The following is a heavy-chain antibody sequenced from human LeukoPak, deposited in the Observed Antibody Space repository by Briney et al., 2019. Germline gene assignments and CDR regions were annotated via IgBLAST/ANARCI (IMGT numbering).Heavy chain of an antibody. Sequence: ASVKVSCKASGYTFTSYGISWVRRAPGQGLEWMGWISAYNGNTNYAQKLQGRVTMTTDTSTSTAYMELRSLRSDDTAVYYCAREWFGELFLDYWGQGTLVTVSS. V-gene: IGHV1-18*01. J-gene: IGHJ4*02. CDR3: AREWFGELFLDY. D-gene: IGHD3-10*01. CDR1: GYTFTSYG. CDR2: ISAYNGNT.